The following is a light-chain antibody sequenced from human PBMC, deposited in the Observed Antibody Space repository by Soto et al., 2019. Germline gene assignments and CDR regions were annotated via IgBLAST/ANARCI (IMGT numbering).Light chain of an antibody. V-gene: IGKV1-5*03. CDR3: QQYNSYRT. CDR2: KAS. J-gene: IGKJ1*01. CDR1: QSISSW. Sequence: DIQMTQSPSTLSASVGDRVTITCRASQSISSWLAWYQQKPGKAPNPLIYKASSLESGVPSRFSGSGSGTEFTLTISSLQPDDFATYYCQQYNSYRTFGQGTKVDIK.